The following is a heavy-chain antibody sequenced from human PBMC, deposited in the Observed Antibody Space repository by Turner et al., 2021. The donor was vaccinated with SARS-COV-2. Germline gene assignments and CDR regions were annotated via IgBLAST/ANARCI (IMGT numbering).Heavy chain of an antibody. V-gene: IGHV4-39*07. CDR2: AYFRGDT. J-gene: IGHJ2*01. Sequence: QLQLQESGPGLVRPSETLSLTCSVSGASISNDVYYWDWIRQSPGKGLEWIGSAYFRGDTYSNPSLKSRVTISVDTSKNQFSLKLSSVTAADTAVYYCARVWVRWWYFDLWGRGTLVTVSS. D-gene: IGHD7-27*01. CDR3: ARVWVRWWYFDL. CDR1: GASISNDVYY.